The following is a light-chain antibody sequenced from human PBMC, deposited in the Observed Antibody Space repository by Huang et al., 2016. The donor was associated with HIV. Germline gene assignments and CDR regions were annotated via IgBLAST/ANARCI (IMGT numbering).Light chain of an antibody. V-gene: IGKV1-39*01. CDR3: HQSYTTPWT. Sequence: DIQMTQSPSSLSASVGDRVTITCRASQSISSYLNWYQQKPGKAPNLLIYVASSLQSGVPSRFSGSGSGTDLTLTISSLQPEDFATYSCHQSYTTPWTFGQGTKVEIK. CDR2: VAS. J-gene: IGKJ1*01. CDR1: QSISSY.